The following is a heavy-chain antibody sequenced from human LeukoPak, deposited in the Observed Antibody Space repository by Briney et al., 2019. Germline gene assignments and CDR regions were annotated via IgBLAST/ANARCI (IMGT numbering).Heavy chain of an antibody. CDR3: ARHIGFDAFDI. J-gene: IGHJ3*02. D-gene: IGHD5-12*01. CDR1: EFTVSSNY. Sequence: GGSLRLSCSASEFTVSSNYMSWVRQAPGKGLEWVSLIYSAGSTYYADSVKGRLTISRHNSRNTLYLQMNSLRAEDTAVYYCARHIGFDAFDIWGQRTMVTVSS. CDR2: IYSAGST. V-gene: IGHV3-53*04.